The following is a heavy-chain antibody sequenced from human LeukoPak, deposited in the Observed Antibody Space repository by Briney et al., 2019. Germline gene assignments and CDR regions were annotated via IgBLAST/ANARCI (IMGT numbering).Heavy chain of an antibody. J-gene: IGHJ4*02. CDR2: ISGSGGST. Sequence: QTGGSLRLSCAASGFTFSSYAMSWVRQAPGKGLEWVSAISGSGGSTYYADSVKGRFTISRDNSKNTLYLQMNSLRAEDTAVYYCARGAGMVSSGYNDYWGQGTLVTVSS. V-gene: IGHV3-23*01. CDR3: ARGAGMVSSGYNDY. D-gene: IGHD3-22*01. CDR1: GFTFSSYA.